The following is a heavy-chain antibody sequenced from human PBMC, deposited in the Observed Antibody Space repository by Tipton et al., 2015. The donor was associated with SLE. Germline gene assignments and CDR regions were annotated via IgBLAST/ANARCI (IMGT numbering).Heavy chain of an antibody. CDR2: ISNSETT. Sequence: LRLSCTVSGGSISSHYWSWIRQAPGKGLEWIGYISNSETTNYNPSLKSRVTISVDTSKNQFSLKLRSGTAADTAVYYCAGAWQGYCSGGTCYVLDYWGQGTLVTVSS. D-gene: IGHD2-15*01. J-gene: IGHJ4*02. V-gene: IGHV4-59*11. CDR1: GGSISSHY. CDR3: AGAWQGYCSGGTCYVLDY.